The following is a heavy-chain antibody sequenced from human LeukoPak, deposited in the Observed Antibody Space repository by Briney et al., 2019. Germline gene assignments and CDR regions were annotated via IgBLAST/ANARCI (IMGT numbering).Heavy chain of an antibody. CDR2: IYPDDSDT. D-gene: IGHD6-19*01. J-gene: IGHJ4*02. CDR3: ARHDDSGWTMIDY. V-gene: IGHV5-51*01. CDR1: GYSFASYW. Sequence: PGESLKISCKGSGYSFASYWIGWVRHMPGKGLEWMGIIYPDDSDTRYSPSFQGQVTISADKSMNTAYLQWSSLKASDTAVYYCARHDDSGWTMIDYWGQGTLVTVSS.